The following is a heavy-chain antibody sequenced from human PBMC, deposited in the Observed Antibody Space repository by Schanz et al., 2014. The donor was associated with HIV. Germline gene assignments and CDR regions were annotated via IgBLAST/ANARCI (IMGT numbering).Heavy chain of an antibody. D-gene: IGHD2-21*02. J-gene: IGHJ4*02. CDR1: GFTFDDYA. V-gene: IGHV3-21*01. CDR3: ARETRSCGGDCYPLDY. Sequence: EAHLVESGGGLVQPGRSLRLSCAASGFTFDDYAMHWVRQAPGKGLEWVSSISSSSSYMYYADSVKGRFTISRDNAKNSLYLQMNSLRPEDTAVYYCARETRSCGGDCYPLDYWGQGTLVTVSS. CDR2: ISSSSSYM.